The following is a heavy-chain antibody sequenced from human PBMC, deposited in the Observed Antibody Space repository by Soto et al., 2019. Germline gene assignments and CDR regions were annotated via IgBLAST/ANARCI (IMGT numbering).Heavy chain of an antibody. CDR3: ARQTRSPEY. CDR2: IKQDGSDK. CDR1: GFTFSSYW. J-gene: IGHJ4*02. V-gene: IGHV3-7*03. Sequence: GGSLRLSCAASGFTFSSYWMTWIRQAPGKGLECVANIKQDGSDKYYLDSVKGRFTISRDNAKNSLYLQMNSLRAEDTAVYYCARQTRSPEYWGQGTLVTVSS.